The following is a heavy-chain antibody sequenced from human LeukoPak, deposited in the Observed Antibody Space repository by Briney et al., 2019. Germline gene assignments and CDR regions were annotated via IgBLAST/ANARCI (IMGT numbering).Heavy chain of an antibody. D-gene: IGHD3-9*01. Sequence: GASLRLSCAASGFIFSNYAMYWVRQAPGKGLEWVSAISGRSDNIYYADSVKGRFTLSRDSSKHTLYLQMNSLRADDTAVYYCAKWGDYDVLTGYYVSDFWGQGTLVTVSS. CDR3: AKWGDYDVLTGYYVSDF. V-gene: IGHV3-23*01. CDR2: ISGRSDNI. CDR1: GFIFSNYA. J-gene: IGHJ4*02.